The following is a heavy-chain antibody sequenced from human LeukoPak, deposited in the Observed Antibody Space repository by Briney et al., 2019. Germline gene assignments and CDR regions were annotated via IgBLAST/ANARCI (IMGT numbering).Heavy chain of an antibody. CDR3: ARDGLRRPPTPYCGGDCPLDY. J-gene: IGHJ4*02. CDR1: GFTFDDYA. Sequence: GSLRLSCAASGFTFDDYAMSWVRQTPGNGLEWVSGTNWDGGRTGYADSVKGRFTISRDNAKNSLYLQMNSLRVEDTAMYYCARDGLRRPPTPYCGGDCPLDYWGQGTLVTVSS. V-gene: IGHV3-20*04. CDR2: TNWDGGRT. D-gene: IGHD2-21*02.